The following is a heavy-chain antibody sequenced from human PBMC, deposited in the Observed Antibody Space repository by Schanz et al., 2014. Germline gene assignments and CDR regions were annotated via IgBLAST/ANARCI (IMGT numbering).Heavy chain of an antibody. J-gene: IGHJ4*02. CDR1: GRTFIVYH. CDR2: ISPNSGDT. V-gene: IGHV1-2*06. CDR3: ARVYRWQHILGHFDS. D-gene: IGHD6-13*01. Sequence: QVQLVQSGAEVKKPGASMKVSCKASGRTFIVYHVLHWVRQAPGQGLEWMGRISPNSGDTHSAQKFQGRVPMTRDTSITTAYMDLSRLTSDDTAGYYCARVYRWQHILGHFDSWGQGSLVTVSS.